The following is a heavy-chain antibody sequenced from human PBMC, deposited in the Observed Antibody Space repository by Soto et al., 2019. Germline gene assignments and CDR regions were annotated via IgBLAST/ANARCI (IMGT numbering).Heavy chain of an antibody. CDR1: GFTFSSYG. CDR2: ISYDGSNK. CDR3: AKGRPSRAYYYDSSGYYPYYFDY. J-gene: IGHJ4*02. Sequence: PGGSLRLSCAASGFTFSSYGMHWVRQAPGKGLEWVAVISYDGSNKYYADSVKGRFTISRDNSKNTLYLQMNSLRAEDTAVYYCAKGRPSRAYYYDSSGYYPYYFDYWGQGTLVTVSS. D-gene: IGHD3-22*01. V-gene: IGHV3-30*18.